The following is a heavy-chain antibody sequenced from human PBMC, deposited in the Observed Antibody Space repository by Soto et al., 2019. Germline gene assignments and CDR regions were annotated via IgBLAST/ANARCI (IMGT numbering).Heavy chain of an antibody. CDR1: SVSNAW. D-gene: IGHD5-18*01. CDR3: TTEGYSYGYGLDAFDI. V-gene: IGHV3-15*07. J-gene: IGHJ3*02. Sequence: SVSNAWMNWVRQAPGKGLELVGRIKSKTDGGTTDYAAPVKGRFTISRDDSKNTLYLQMNSLKTEDTAVYYCTTEGYSYGYGLDAFDIWGQGTMVTVSS. CDR2: IKSKTDGGTT.